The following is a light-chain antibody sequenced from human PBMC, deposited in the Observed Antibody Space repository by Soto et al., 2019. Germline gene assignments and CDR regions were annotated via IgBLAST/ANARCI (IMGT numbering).Light chain of an antibody. CDR1: QSVSSY. V-gene: IGKV3-11*01. CDR2: DAS. CDR3: QQRSNWPPWT. Sequence: EIVLTQSPATRSLSPGERATLSCRASQSVSSYLAWYQQKPGQAPRLLIYDASNRATGIPARFSGSGSGPDFTLTISSLEPEDFAVYYCQQRSNWPPWTFGQGTKVEIK. J-gene: IGKJ1*01.